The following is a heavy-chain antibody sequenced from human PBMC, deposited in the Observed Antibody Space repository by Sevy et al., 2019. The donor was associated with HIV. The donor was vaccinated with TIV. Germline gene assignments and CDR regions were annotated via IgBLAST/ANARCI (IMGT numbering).Heavy chain of an antibody. Sequence: GGSLRLSCAASGFSISNNYTAWVRQAPGKGLEWVSVMYSGGSPYYADSVKGRFALSRVMSKNTVYLQMNSLRAEDTAVYYCARGYCGGGSCTAFDPWGQGTLVTVSS. J-gene: IGHJ5*02. CDR3: ARGYCGGGSCTAFDP. CDR1: GFSISNNY. CDR2: MYSGGSP. D-gene: IGHD2-15*01. V-gene: IGHV3-53*01.